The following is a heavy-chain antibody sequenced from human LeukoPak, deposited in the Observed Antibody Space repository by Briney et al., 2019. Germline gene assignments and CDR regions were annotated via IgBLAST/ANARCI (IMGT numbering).Heavy chain of an antibody. Sequence: SVKVSCKASGGTFISYAISWVRQAPGQGLEWTGGIIPIFGTANYAQKFQGRVTITADESTSTAYMELSSLRSEDTAVYYCASSSRWLQAFDYWGQGTLVTVSS. CDR1: GGTFISYA. D-gene: IGHD5-24*01. V-gene: IGHV1-69*13. CDR3: ASSSRWLQAFDY. J-gene: IGHJ4*02. CDR2: IIPIFGTA.